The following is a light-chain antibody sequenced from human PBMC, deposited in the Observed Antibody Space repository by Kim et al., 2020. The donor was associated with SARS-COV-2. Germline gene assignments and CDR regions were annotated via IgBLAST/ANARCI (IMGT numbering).Light chain of an antibody. CDR3: SSYTSSSTLDV. V-gene: IGLV2-14*03. J-gene: IGLJ1*01. Sequence: QSITIPGTGTSSDVGGYNYVSWYQQHPGKAPKFMIYDVSNRPSGVSNRFSGSKSGNTASLTISGLQAEDEADYYCSSYTSSSTLDVFGTGTKVTVL. CDR1: SSDVGGYNY. CDR2: DVS.